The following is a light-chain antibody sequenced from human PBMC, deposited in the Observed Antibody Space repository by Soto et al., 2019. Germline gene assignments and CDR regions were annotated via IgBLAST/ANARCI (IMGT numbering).Light chain of an antibody. V-gene: IGKV3-20*01. CDR1: QSVSSSY. J-gene: IGKJ2*01. CDR2: GAS. Sequence: EIVLTQSPGTLSLSPGERATLSCRASQSVSSSYLAWYQQKPGQAPRLLIYGASSRATGMPDRFSGSGSGTDFTLTISRLEPEDFAVYYCQQYGSSLYTLGQGTKLEIK. CDR3: QQYGSSLYT.